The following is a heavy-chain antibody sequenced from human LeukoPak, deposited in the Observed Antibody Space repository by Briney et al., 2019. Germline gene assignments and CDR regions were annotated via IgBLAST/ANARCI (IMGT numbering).Heavy chain of an antibody. CDR1: GFTFSSYW. CDR2: IKQDGSGK. J-gene: IGHJ4*02. CDR3: APGGVAGDF. Sequence: PGGSLRLSCAASGFTFSSYWMSWVRQAPGKGLEWVANIKQDGSGKYYVDSVKGRFTISRDNAKNSLYLQMNSLRVEDTAVYYCAPGGVAGDFWGQGTLVTVSS. V-gene: IGHV3-7*01. D-gene: IGHD6-19*01.